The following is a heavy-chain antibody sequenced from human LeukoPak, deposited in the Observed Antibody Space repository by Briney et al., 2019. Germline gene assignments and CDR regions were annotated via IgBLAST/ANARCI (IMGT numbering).Heavy chain of an antibody. Sequence: GASVKVSCKASGYTFTGYYMHWVRQAPGQGLEWMGWINPNSGGTNYAQKLQGRVTMTRDTSISTAYMELSRLRSDDTAVYYCAFIGRYCSSTSCSFDYWGQGTLVTVSS. D-gene: IGHD2-2*01. CDR3: AFIGRYCSSTSCSFDY. CDR1: GYTFTGYY. J-gene: IGHJ4*02. CDR2: INPNSGGT. V-gene: IGHV1-2*02.